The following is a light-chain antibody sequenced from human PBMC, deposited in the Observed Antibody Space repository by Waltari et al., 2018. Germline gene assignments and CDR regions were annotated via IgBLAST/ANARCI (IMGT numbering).Light chain of an antibody. CDR1: QSISSS. CDR3: QQYKNWPPYT. J-gene: IGKJ2*01. V-gene: IGKV3-15*01. Sequence: VMTQSPATLSVSPGERATLFCRASQSISSSLAWYQQKPGQAPRLIIYGASTMATGVPARFSGSGSGTEFTLTISSLQSEDFAVYYCQQYKNWPPYTFGQGTKLEIK. CDR2: GAS.